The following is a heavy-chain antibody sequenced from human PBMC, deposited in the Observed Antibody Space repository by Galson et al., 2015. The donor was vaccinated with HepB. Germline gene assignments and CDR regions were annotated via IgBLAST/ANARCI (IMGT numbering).Heavy chain of an antibody. D-gene: IGHD1-14*01. V-gene: IGHV1-2*02. CDR2: VSPTSGAT. CDR1: GYTFTPCH. CDR3: ARDGIFSRDYDGFDI. Sequence: SVKVSCKASGYTFTPCHLHWVRQAPGQGPEWMGWVSPTSGATDYAQKFQGRVTLTRDTSINTAYMELSSLTSDDTALYYCARDGIFSRDYDGFDIWGQGTMITVSS. J-gene: IGHJ3*02.